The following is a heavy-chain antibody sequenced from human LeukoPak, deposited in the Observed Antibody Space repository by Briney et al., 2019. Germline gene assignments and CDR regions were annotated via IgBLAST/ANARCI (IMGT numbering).Heavy chain of an antibody. Sequence: AAVKVSCKASGYTFSTYGISWVRQAPGQGLEWMAWIGGYNGNTNYAQKFQGRVTMTTDTSTSTAYMELKSLRSDDTAVYYCARDPRKTYSSGWYYFDYWGQGTLVTVSS. CDR2: IGGYNGNT. D-gene: IGHD6-19*01. CDR1: GYTFSTYG. J-gene: IGHJ4*02. V-gene: IGHV1-18*01. CDR3: ARDPRKTYSSGWYYFDY.